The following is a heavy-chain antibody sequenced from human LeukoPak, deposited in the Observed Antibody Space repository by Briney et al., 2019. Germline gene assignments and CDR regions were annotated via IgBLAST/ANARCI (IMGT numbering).Heavy chain of an antibody. D-gene: IGHD2-15*01. CDR2: IYDSGST. CDR3: ARDCSGGSCYGAFDI. CDR1: GASIRSGDYY. J-gene: IGHJ3*02. V-gene: IGHV4-30-4*01. Sequence: SETLSLTCTVSGASIRSGDYYWSWIRQPPGKGLEWIGYIYDSGSTHYNPSLKSRITISVDTSENRFSLKLSSVTATDTAVYYCARDCSGGSCYGAFDIWGQGTMVTVSS.